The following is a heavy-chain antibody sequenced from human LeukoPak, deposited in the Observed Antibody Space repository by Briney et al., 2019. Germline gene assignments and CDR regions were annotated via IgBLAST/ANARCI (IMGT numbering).Heavy chain of an antibody. D-gene: IGHD7-27*01. J-gene: IGHJ4*02. CDR2: IYYSGST. V-gene: IGHV4-59*01. CDR3: ARDNGTGELGPFDY. CDR1: GGSISSYY. Sequence: SGTLSLTCTVSGGSISSYYWSWIRQPPGKGLEWIGYIYYSGSTNYNPSLKSRVTISVDTSKNQFSLKLSSVTAADTAVYYCARDNGTGELGPFDYWGQGTLVTVSS.